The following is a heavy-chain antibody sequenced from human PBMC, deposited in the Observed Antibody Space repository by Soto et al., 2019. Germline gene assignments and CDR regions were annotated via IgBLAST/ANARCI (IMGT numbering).Heavy chain of an antibody. D-gene: IGHD2-2*01. V-gene: IGHV1-69*13. Sequence: SVKVSCKSSVGTFSSYAISWVRQAPGQGLEWMGGIIPIFGTANYAQKFQGRVTITADESTSTAYMELSSLRSEDTAVYYCARDANCSSTSCYPYYYYGMDVWGQGTTVTVSS. CDR3: ARDANCSSTSCYPYYYYGMDV. CDR2: IIPIFGTA. J-gene: IGHJ6*02. CDR1: VGTFSSYA.